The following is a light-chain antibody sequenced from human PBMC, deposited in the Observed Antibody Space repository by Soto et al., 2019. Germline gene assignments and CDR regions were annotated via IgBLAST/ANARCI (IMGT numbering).Light chain of an antibody. CDR3: LQALQSPYT. CDR2: LGS. V-gene: IGKV2-28*01. Sequence: DIVMTQSPLSLPVTPGEPASISCRSSQSLLHSNGYNYLDWYLQKPGQSPQLLISLGSNRASGFPARFSGSGSATDFTLNIARVEAEDFGLYYCLQALQSPYTFCQWTKREIK. CDR1: QSLLHSNGYNY. J-gene: IGKJ2*01.